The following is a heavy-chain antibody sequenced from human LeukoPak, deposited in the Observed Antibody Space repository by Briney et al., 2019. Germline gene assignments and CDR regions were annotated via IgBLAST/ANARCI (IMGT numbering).Heavy chain of an antibody. J-gene: IGHJ4*02. Sequence: PGGSLRLSCAASGFTFSTYWMHWVRQVPGKGLVWVSCINPDGRTTTYADSVKGRFTISRDNAKNTLYLQMNSLRAEDTAVYYCTKDLTGEVNYWGQGTLVTVSS. D-gene: IGHD7-27*01. CDR3: TKDLTGEVNY. CDR1: GFTFSTYW. V-gene: IGHV3-74*01. CDR2: INPDGRTT.